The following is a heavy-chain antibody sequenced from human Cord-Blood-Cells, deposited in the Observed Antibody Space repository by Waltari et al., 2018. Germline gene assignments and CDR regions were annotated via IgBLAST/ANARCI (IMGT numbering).Heavy chain of an antibody. CDR2: IIPIFGTA. V-gene: IGHV1-69*01. CDR3: ARDTAYCGGDCYSAFDI. D-gene: IGHD2-21*02. CDR1: GGTFSSHA. J-gene: IGHJ3*02. Sequence: QVQLVQSGAEVTKPGSPVKYSCKASGGTFSSHAISWVRQAPGQGLEWMGGIIPIFGTANYAQKFQGRVTITADESTSTAYMELSSLRSEDTAVYYCARDTAYCGGDCYSAFDIWGQGTMVTVSS.